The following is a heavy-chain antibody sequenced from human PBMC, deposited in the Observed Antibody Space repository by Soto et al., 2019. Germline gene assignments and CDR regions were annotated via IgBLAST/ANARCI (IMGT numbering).Heavy chain of an antibody. CDR2: IYYSGST. Sequence: SETLSLTCTVSGGSISSGGYYWSWIRQHPGKGLEWIGYIYYSGSTYYNPSLKSRVTISVDTSKNQFSLKLSSVTAADTAVYYCARCYYDSSGYPNWFDPWGQGTLVTVSS. J-gene: IGHJ5*02. D-gene: IGHD3-22*01. CDR1: GGSISSGGYY. CDR3: ARCYYDSSGYPNWFDP. V-gene: IGHV4-31*03.